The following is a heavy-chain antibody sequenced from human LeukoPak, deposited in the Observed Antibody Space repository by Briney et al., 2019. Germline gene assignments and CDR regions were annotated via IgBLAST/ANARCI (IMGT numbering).Heavy chain of an antibody. D-gene: IGHD1-1*01. CDR1: GFTFSSYA. Sequence: GGSLRLSCAASGFTFSSYAMSWVRQAPGKGLEWGSDISGSGGNTYYADSVKGRFTISRDNSKNTLYLQMNSLRAEDTAVYFCAKTSRNGQTTYYFDYWGQGTLVTVSS. J-gene: IGHJ4*02. CDR3: AKTSRNGQTTYYFDY. CDR2: ISGSGGNT. V-gene: IGHV3-23*01.